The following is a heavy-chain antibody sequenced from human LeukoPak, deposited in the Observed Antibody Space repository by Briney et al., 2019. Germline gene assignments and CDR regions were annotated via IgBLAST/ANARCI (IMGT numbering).Heavy chain of an antibody. J-gene: IGHJ4*02. CDR1: GFTFSSYS. V-gene: IGHV3-48*02. D-gene: IGHD3-16*01. CDR3: ARMLGGAGDY. CDR2: ISSRSRAI. Sequence: PGGSLRLSCATSGFTFSSYSMSWVRQAPGKGLEWISYISSRSRAIYYADSVKGRFTISKDNAKNSLYLQMNSLRDEDTAVYYCARMLGGAGDYWGQGTLVTVSS.